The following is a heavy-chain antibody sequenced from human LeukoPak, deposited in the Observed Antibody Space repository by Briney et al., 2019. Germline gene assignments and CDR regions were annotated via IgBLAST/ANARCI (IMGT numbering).Heavy chain of an antibody. CDR1: GGSISSSSYY. V-gene: IGHV4-39*01. Sequence: PSETLSLTCTVSGGSISSSSYYWGWIRQPPGKGLEWIGSIYYTGSTYYNPSLKSRVTISVDTSKNQFSLKLGSVTAADTAVYYCASYYYDSSSYYEPFDYWGQGTLVTVSS. J-gene: IGHJ4*02. CDR3: ASYYYDSSSYYEPFDY. CDR2: IYYTGST. D-gene: IGHD3-22*01.